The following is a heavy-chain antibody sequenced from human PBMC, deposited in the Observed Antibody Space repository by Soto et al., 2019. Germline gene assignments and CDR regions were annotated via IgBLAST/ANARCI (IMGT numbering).Heavy chain of an antibody. V-gene: IGHV1-69*13. CDR3: ARSDSSGFYIPGTDDAFDI. Sequence: RASVKVSCKASGGTFSSYAISWVRQAPGQGLEWMGGIIPIFGTANYAQKFQGRVTITADESTSTAYMELSSLRSEDTAVYYCARSDSSGFYIPGTDDAFDIWGQGTMVTVSS. J-gene: IGHJ3*02. CDR1: GGTFSSYA. D-gene: IGHD3-22*01. CDR2: IIPIFGTA.